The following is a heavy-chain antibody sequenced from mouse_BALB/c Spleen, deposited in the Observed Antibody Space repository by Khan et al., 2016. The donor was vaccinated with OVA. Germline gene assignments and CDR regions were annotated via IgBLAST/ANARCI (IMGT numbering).Heavy chain of an antibody. D-gene: IGHD1-1*01. J-gene: IGHJ3*01. CDR3: ARIAYYYNSEGFAY. CDR2: ISIGGTYT. Sequence: EVQLQQPGGDLVKPGGSLKLSCAASGFTFSTYGMSWVRQTPDKRLEWVATISIGGTYTYYPDSVKGRFTISRDNAKNTLYLQLSSLKSEDTAIYYCARIAYYYNSEGFAYWGPGTLVTVSA. CDR1: GFTFSTYG. V-gene: IGHV5-6*01.